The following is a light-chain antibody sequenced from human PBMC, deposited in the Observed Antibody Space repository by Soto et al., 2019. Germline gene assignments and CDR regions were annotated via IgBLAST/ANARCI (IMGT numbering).Light chain of an antibody. J-gene: IGLJ2*01. CDR1: SSDIGGYNY. V-gene: IGLV2-11*01. CDR3: CSYASGPLVL. Sequence: QSVLTQPRSVSGSPGQSVTISCTGTSSDIGGYNYASWYQQHPGKAPKVMIYDVSKRPSGVPDRFSGSKSGNTASLTISGLQAEDEADYYCCSYASGPLVLFGGGTKLTVL. CDR2: DVS.